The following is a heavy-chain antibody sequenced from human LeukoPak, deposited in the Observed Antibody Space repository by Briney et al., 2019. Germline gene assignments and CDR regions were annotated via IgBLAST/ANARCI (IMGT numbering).Heavy chain of an antibody. Sequence: GGSLRLSCAASGFTPSSYSMNWVRQAPGKGLEWVSSISTSSTYIYYADSLKGRFTISRDNAKNSLYLQMNSLRAEDTAVYFCARGSAAGPFDYWGQGTLVAVSS. CDR2: ISTSSTYI. CDR1: GFTPSSYS. D-gene: IGHD6-13*01. V-gene: IGHV3-21*01. CDR3: ARGSAAGPFDY. J-gene: IGHJ4*02.